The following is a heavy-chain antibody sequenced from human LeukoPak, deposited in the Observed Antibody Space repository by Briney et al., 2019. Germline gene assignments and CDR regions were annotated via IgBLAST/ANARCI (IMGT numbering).Heavy chain of an antibody. D-gene: IGHD6-6*01. V-gene: IGHV3-21*03. CDR1: GFTFSSYS. J-gene: IGHJ6*02. CDR3: TSSFDSSSSAVWIYYYGMDV. CDR2: ISSSSSYI. Sequence: GGSLRLSCAASGFTFSSYSMNWVRQAPGKGLEWVSSISSSSSYIYYADSVKGRFTISRDNAKNSLYLQMNSLRAEDTAVYYCTSSFDSSSSAVWIYYYGMDVWGQGTTVTVSS.